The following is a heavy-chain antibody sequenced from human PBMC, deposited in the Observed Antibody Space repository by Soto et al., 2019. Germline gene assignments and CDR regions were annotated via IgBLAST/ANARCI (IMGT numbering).Heavy chain of an antibody. J-gene: IGHJ4*02. V-gene: IGHV3-30-3*01. CDR3: ARDGSYYATFDY. D-gene: IGHD1-26*01. CDR2: ISYDGSNK. Sequence: QVQLVESGGGVVQPGRSLRLSCAASGFTFSSYAMHWVRQAPGKGLEWVAVISYDGSNKYYADSVKGRFTISRDNSKNTLYLQMNSLRAEDTAVYYCARDGSYYATFDYWGQGTLVTVSS. CDR1: GFTFSSYA.